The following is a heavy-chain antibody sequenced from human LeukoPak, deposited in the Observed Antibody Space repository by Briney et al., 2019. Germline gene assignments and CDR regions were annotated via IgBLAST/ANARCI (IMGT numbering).Heavy chain of an antibody. CDR3: AYEEGDGFTDA. D-gene: IGHD5-24*01. CDR2: ISFDGNYK. CDR1: GFIFDTYA. J-gene: IGHJ4*02. Sequence: GRSLRLACATSGFIFDTYAMHWVRQAPGKGLEWVAFISFDGNYKYYADSVKGRFAISRDNSKNTPYLQMNSLRFEDTAVYYCAYEEGDGFTDAWGRGTLVTVSS. V-gene: IGHV3-30-3*02.